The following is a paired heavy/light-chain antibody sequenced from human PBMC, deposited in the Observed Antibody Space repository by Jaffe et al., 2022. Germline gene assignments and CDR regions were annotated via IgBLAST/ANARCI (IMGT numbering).Light chain of an antibody. CDR3: CSYAGSYTFEV. V-gene: IGLV2-11*01. Sequence: QSALTQPRSVSGSPGQSVTISCTGTSSDVGGYNYVSWYQHHPGKAPKLMIYDVTERPSGVPDRFSGSKSGNTASLTISGLQADDEADYFCCSYAGSYTFEVFGGGTKLTVL. CDR2: DVT. J-gene: IGLJ2*01. CDR1: SSDVGGYNY.
Heavy chain of an antibody. CDR2: MYASGNT. V-gene: IGHV4-59*01. CDR1: GVSISTEY. Sequence: QVLLQESGPGLVKPSETLSLTCSVSGVSISTEYWSWIRQPPGKELEWIGYMYASGNTNYNPSLKSRVTISGDTSKNQFSLKLDSVTAADTAVYYCARLFGGRRDVSGSKFDFWGQGTLVTVSS. J-gene: IGHJ4*02. D-gene: IGHD3-10*02. CDR3: ARLFGGRRDVSGSKFDF.